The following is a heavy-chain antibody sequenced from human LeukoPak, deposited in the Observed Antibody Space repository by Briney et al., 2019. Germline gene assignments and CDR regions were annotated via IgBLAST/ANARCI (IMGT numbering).Heavy chain of an antibody. Sequence: GGSLRLSCAASGFTFSSYWMSWVRQAPGKGLEWVANIKQDGSEKYYVDSVKGRFTISRDNAKNSLYLQMNSLRAEDTAVYYCARLNSNDNDAFDIWGQGTMVTVSS. V-gene: IGHV3-7*01. D-gene: IGHD5-18*01. CDR2: IKQDGSEK. CDR1: GFTFSSYW. J-gene: IGHJ3*02. CDR3: ARLNSNDNDAFDI.